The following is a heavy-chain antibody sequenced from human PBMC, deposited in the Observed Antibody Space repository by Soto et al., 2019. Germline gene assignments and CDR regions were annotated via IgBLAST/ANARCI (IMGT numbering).Heavy chain of an antibody. Sequence: GESLKISCNGSGYRFNKYWVVWVRQMPGKGLEWMWSIYLGDYDTRYSPSFQGQVTISADESINTSYLQWTSLKASDTAMYYCERVSWPNGMDVWGQGTTVTVSS. CDR2: IYLGDYDT. V-gene: IGHV5-51*01. CDR1: GYRFNKYW. J-gene: IGHJ6*02. CDR3: ERVSWPNGMDV.